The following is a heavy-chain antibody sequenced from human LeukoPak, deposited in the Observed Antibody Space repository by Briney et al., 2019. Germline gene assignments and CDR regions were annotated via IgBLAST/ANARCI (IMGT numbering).Heavy chain of an antibody. CDR1: GYTFTGYY. Sequence: ASVKVSCKASGYTFTGYYMHWVRQAPGQGLEWMGWINPNSGGTNYAQKFQGWVTMTRDTSISTAYMELSRLRSDDTAVYYCAREITMVRGVISRYYYYGMDVWGQGTTVTVSS. V-gene: IGHV1-2*04. CDR2: INPNSGGT. CDR3: AREITMVRGVISRYYYYGMDV. J-gene: IGHJ6*02. D-gene: IGHD3-10*01.